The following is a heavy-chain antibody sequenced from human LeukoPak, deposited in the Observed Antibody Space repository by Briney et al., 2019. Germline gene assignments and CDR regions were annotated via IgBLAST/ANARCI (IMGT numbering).Heavy chain of an antibody. CDR2: ISGSGGST. D-gene: IGHD3-22*01. J-gene: IGHJ4*02. CDR1: GFTFSSYA. CDR3: AKDITMIVVVSDY. V-gene: IGHV3-23*01. Sequence: PGGSLRLSCAASGFTFSSYAMSWVRQAPGKGLEWVSAISGSGGSTYYADSVKGRFTTSRDNSKNTLYLQMNSLRAEDTAVYYCAKDITMIVVVSDYWGQGTLVTVSS.